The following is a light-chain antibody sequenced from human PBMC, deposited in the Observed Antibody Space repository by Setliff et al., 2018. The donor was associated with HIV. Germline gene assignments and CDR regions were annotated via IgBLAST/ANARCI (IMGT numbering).Light chain of an antibody. Sequence: QSALTQPASVSGSPEQSITISCTGTSSDIGGYNYASWYQQYPGKAPTLMLYDVNKRPSGVSNRFSGSKSGNTASLTISGLQAEDEADYYCSSKTSTSTLVFGGGTKVTVL. J-gene: IGLJ2*01. V-gene: IGLV2-14*03. CDR1: SSDIGGYNY. CDR2: DVN. CDR3: SSKTSTSTLV.